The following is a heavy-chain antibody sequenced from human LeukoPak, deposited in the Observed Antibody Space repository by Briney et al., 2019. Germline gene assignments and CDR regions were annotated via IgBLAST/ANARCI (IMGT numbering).Heavy chain of an antibody. CDR2: MNPNSGNT. CDR1: GYSFTSYD. CDR3: ARGVFDSYGPGVPYYYMDV. J-gene: IGHJ6*03. Sequence: ASVKVPCKASGYSFTSYDINWVRQVTGQGFEWMGCMNPNSGNTDYVQKFQGRVTITADESTSTAYMELSSLRSEDTAVYYCARGVFDSYGPGVPYYYMDVWGKGTTVTISS. D-gene: IGHD5-18*01. V-gene: IGHV1-8*01.